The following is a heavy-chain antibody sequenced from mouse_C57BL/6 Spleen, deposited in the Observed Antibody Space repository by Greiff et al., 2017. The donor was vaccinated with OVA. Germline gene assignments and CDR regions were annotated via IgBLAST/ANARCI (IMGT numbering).Heavy chain of an antibody. V-gene: IGHV1-50*01. CDR3: ASWEESAWFAY. D-gene: IGHD4-1*01. J-gene: IGHJ3*01. Sequence: QVHVKQPGAELVKPGASVKLSCKASGYTFTSYWMQWVKQRPGQGLEWIGEIDPSDSYTNYNQKFKGKATLTVDTSSSTAYMQLSSLTSEDSSFSYCASWEESAWFAYWGQGTLVTVSA. CDR1: GYTFTSYW. CDR2: IDPSDSYT.